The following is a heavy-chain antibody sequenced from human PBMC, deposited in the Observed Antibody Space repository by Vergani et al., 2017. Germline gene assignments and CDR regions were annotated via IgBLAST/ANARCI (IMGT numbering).Heavy chain of an antibody. V-gene: IGHV1-18*01. Sequence: QVHLVQSGAEVKKPGASVKVSCKTSGYTFSSYGISWVRQAPGQGLEWMGWISAYNGKTDYAQKVQGRVTMTADTTTSTAYMELRSLGSDDTAVYYCVGDKGDFNALDIWGQGTMVTVSS. D-gene: IGHD3-16*01. CDR2: ISAYNGKT. CDR1: GYTFSSYG. CDR3: VGDKGDFNALDI. J-gene: IGHJ3*02.